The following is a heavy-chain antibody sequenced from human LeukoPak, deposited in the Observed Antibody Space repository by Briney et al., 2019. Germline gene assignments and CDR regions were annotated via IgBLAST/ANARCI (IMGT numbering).Heavy chain of an antibody. CDR3: AGDPHYDLGEWYFDL. CDR2: IYYSGST. V-gene: IGHV4-30-4*08. CDR1: GGSISSGDYY. D-gene: IGHD3-3*01. Sequence: SETLSLTCTVSGGSISSGDYYWSWIRQPPGRGLEWIGYIYYSGSTYYNPSLKSRVTISVDTSKNQFSLKLSSVTAADTAVYYCAGDPHYDLGEWYFDLWGRGTLVTVSS. J-gene: IGHJ2*01.